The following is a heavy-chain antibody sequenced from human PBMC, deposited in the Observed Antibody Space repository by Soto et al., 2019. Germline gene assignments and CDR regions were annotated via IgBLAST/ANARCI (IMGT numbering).Heavy chain of an antibody. CDR1: GGSISSYY. D-gene: IGHD5-12*01. J-gene: IGHJ4*02. Sequence: SETLSLTCTVSGGSISSYYWSWIRQPPGKGLEWIGYIYYSGSTNYNPSLKSRVTISVDTSKNQFSLKLSSVTAADTAVYYCARDRGYGGNSGAFDYWGQGTLVTVS. V-gene: IGHV4-59*01. CDR3: ARDRGYGGNSGAFDY. CDR2: IYYSGST.